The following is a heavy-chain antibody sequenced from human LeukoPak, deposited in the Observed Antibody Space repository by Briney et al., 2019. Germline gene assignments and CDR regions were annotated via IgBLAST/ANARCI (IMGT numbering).Heavy chain of an antibody. J-gene: IGHJ6*02. D-gene: IGHD3-22*01. CDR2: IKQDGSEK. V-gene: IGHV3-7*01. Sequence: SGGSLRLSCAASGFTFSSYWMSWVRQALGKGLEWAANIKQDGSEKYYVDSVKGRFTISRDNAKNSLYLQMNSLRAEDTAVYYCARSHYFDSSGYYYYYYGLDVWGQGTTVTVSS. CDR3: ARSHYFDSSGYYYYYYGLDV. CDR1: GFTFSSYW.